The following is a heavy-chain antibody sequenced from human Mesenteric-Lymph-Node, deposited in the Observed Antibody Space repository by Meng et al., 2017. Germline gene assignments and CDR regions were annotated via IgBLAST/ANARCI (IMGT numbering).Heavy chain of an antibody. CDR1: GGSISSGGFY. Sequence: QGPPQGAGPGLVKPSQPLSLTFTVSGGSISSGGFYWSWIRQHPGKGLEWIGYIYYSGSTYYNPSLRSRVAISIDTSKNQFSLKLTSVTAADTAVYFCARTNYGDYNWFDPWGQGTLVTVSS. V-gene: IGHV4-31*03. D-gene: IGHD4-17*01. CDR2: IYYSGST. J-gene: IGHJ5*02. CDR3: ARTNYGDYNWFDP.